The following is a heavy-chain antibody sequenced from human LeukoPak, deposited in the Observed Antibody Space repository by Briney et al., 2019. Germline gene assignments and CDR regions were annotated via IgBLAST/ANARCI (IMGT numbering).Heavy chain of an antibody. CDR1: GFTFSSYA. Sequence: GGSLRLSCAASGFTFSSYAMSWVRQARGKGLEWVSAISGSGGSTYYADSVKGRFTISRDNSKNTLYLQMNSLRGEDTAVYYCAKVHDFWSGSNLYYFDYWGQGTLVTVSS. D-gene: IGHD3-3*01. CDR3: AKVHDFWSGSNLYYFDY. J-gene: IGHJ4*02. CDR2: ISGSGGST. V-gene: IGHV3-23*01.